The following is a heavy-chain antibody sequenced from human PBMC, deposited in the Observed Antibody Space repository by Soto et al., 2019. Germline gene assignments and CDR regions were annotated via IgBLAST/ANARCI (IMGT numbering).Heavy chain of an antibody. CDR3: TRHGSGDYFLFDP. D-gene: IGHD3-10*01. J-gene: IGHJ5*02. CDR1: GFTFSRYW. Sequence: PGGSRRLSCAASGFTFSRYWMHWVRQAPGKGLEWVSRASPNGTSTSYAGSVKGRFTISRDNAKNTLFMQMNSLRAEDTAVYYCTRHGSGDYFLFDPWGQGTLVTVSS. V-gene: IGHV3-74*01. CDR2: ASPNGTST.